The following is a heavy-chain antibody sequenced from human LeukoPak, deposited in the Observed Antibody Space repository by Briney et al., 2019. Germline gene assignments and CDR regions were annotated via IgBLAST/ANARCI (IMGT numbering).Heavy chain of an antibody. D-gene: IGHD3-22*01. CDR3: ARDRYYYDSSGYIRGISFDY. Sequence: ASVKVSCKASGYTFTSYYMHWVRQAPGQGLEWMGIINPSGGSTSYAQKFLGRVTMTRDTSTSTVYMELSSLRSEDTAVYYCARDRYYYDSSGYIRGISFDYWGQGTLVTVPS. V-gene: IGHV1-46*01. CDR2: INPSGGST. J-gene: IGHJ4*02. CDR1: GYTFTSYY.